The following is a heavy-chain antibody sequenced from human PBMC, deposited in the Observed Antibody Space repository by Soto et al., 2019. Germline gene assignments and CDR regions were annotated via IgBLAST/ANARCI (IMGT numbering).Heavy chain of an antibody. Sequence: EVQLLESGGGLVQPGGSLRLSCAASGFTFSTYAMNWVRQAPGKGLEWVSAISGSGGSTYYADSVKGRFTISRDNSKNTLYLQMNRLRAEDTAVYYCAKGATSSWYGGHFDCWGQGTLVTVSS. CDR3: AKGATSSWYGGHFDC. D-gene: IGHD6-13*01. J-gene: IGHJ4*02. V-gene: IGHV3-23*01. CDR1: GFTFSTYA. CDR2: ISGSGGST.